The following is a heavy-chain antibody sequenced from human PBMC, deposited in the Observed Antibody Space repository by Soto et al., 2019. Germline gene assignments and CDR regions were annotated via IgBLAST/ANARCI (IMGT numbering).Heavy chain of an antibody. CDR3: ASSSVYCSGGSCYSGAFDI. J-gene: IGHJ3*02. D-gene: IGHD2-15*01. CDR2: INPNSGGT. CDR1: GYTFTGYY. V-gene: IGHV1-2*04. Sequence: ASVKVSCKASGYTFTGYYMHWVRQAPGQGLEWMGWINPNSGGTNYAQKFQGWVTMTRDTSISTAYMELSRLRSDDTAVYYCASSSVYCSGGSCYSGAFDIWGQGTMVTVSS.